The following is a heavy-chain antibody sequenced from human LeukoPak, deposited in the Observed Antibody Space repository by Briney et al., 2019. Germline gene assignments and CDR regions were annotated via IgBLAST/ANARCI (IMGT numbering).Heavy chain of an antibody. V-gene: IGHV1-2*02. D-gene: IGHD6-19*01. J-gene: IGHJ4*02. CDR3: ARAVAGTGDY. Sequence: GASVKVSCKASGYTFTSYDINWVRQATGQGLEWMGWINPNSGGTNYAQKFQGRVTMTRDTSISTAYMELSRLRSDDTAVYYCARAVAGTGDYWGQGTLVTVSS. CDR1: GYTFTSYD. CDR2: INPNSGGT.